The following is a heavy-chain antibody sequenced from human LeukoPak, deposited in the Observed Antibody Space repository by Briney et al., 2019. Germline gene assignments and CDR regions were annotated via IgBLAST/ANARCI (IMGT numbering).Heavy chain of an antibody. CDR2: ISSSSSYT. Sequence: MSGGSLRLSCAASGFTFSDYYMSWIRQAPGKGLEWVSYISSSSSYTNYADSVKGRFTISRDNAKNSLYLQMNSLRAEETAVYYCVRDGVGAPPFDYWGQGVLVTVSS. V-gene: IGHV3-11*06. J-gene: IGHJ4*02. CDR3: VRDGVGAPPFDY. D-gene: IGHD1-26*01. CDR1: GFTFSDYY.